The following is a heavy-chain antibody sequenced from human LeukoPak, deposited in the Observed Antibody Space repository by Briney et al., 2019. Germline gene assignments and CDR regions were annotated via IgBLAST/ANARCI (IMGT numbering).Heavy chain of an antibody. V-gene: IGHV4-4*07. CDR3: ARGVIAVAQFDY. CDR2: IDTRGST. Sequence: PSETLSLTCSVSGGSISRYYWNWIRQPAGKALDWIGRIDTRGSTNYNPALKSRVTMSVDTSKSQFSLKVSSVTAADTAVYYCARGVIAVAQFDYWGQGTLVTVSS. CDR1: GGSISRYY. D-gene: IGHD6-19*01. J-gene: IGHJ4*02.